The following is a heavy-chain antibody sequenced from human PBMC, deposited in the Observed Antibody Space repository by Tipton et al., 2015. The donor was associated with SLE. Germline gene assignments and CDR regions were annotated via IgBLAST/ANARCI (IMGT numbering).Heavy chain of an antibody. V-gene: IGHV4-31*03. CDR3: ARGGVGGYDYFDF. CDR2: TSKSGST. Sequence: LRLSCTVSGGSISSDDYYWTWIRQHPGKDLEWIGYTSKSGSTYYTPSLKSRVTISVDTSKNQFSLKLTSVTAADTAVYYCARGGVGGYDYFDFWGQGTLVTVSS. CDR1: GGSISSDDYY. J-gene: IGHJ4*02. D-gene: IGHD5-12*01.